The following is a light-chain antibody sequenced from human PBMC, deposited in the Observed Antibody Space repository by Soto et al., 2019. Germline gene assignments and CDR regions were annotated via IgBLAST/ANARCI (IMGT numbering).Light chain of an antibody. J-gene: IGKJ5*01. CDR3: QQVGYSPTT. CDR1: QSVSNDY. CDR2: DAS. V-gene: IGKV3D-20*02. Sequence: EIVLAQSPATLSLSPGERATLSCRASQSVSNDYLAWYQHIPGQAPRLLISDASRRATGTPGRFSGSGSGTDFTLTISRVVPEDCAVYYCQQVGYSPTTFGQGTRLEMK.